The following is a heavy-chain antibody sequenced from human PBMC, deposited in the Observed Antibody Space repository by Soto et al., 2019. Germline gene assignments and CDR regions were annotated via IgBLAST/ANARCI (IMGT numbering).Heavy chain of an antibody. CDR3: AKSEDTYYDYIWGSYRDTSNYCYLAV. CDR2: ISGSGGST. J-gene: IGHJ6*03. D-gene: IGHD3-16*02. V-gene: IGHV3-23*01. CDR1: GFTFSSYA. Sequence: GGSLRLSCAASGFTFSSYAMSWVRQAPGKGLEWVSAISGSGGSTYYADSVKGRFTISRDNSKNTLYLQMNSLRAEDTAVYYCAKSEDTYYDYIWGSYRDTSNYCYLAVRAKGTTVTVSS.